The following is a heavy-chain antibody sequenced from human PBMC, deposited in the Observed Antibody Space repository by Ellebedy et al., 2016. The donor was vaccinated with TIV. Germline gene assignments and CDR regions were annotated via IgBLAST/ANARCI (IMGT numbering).Heavy chain of an antibody. Sequence: GESLKISCAASGFTFTSYAIHWVRQAPGQGLEWVAMISYDGTDKYYADSVKGRFTSSRDNSKNTRFLQMNSLRAEDTAVYYCARRATLSYYGLDVWGQGTAVTVSS. V-gene: IGHV3-30-3*01. J-gene: IGHJ6*02. CDR2: ISYDGTDK. D-gene: IGHD5-24*01. CDR3: ARRATLSYYGLDV. CDR1: GFTFTSYA.